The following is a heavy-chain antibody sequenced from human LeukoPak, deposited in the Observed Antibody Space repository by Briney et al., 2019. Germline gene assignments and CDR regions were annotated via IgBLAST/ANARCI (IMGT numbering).Heavy chain of an antibody. V-gene: IGHV3-30*04. J-gene: IGHJ4*02. CDR2: VADDEKTI. CDR1: GFTFTGHS. Sequence: GGSLRLSCVASGFTFTGHSMHWVRQAPGKGLEWVAVVADDEKTIFYADSLKGRFTVSRDNSKNTVYLQMNSLRDEDTAVYYCAREKQSGGTPFDYWGQGSLVTVSS. D-gene: IGHD1-26*01. CDR3: AREKQSGGTPFDY.